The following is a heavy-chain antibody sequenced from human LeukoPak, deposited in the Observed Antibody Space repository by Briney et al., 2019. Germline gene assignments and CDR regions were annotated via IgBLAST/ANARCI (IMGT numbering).Heavy chain of an antibody. V-gene: IGHV1-69*13. D-gene: IGHD6-13*01. Sequence: GASVKVSCKASGGTFSSYAISWVRQAPGQGLEWMGGIIPIFGTASYAQKFQGRVTITADESTSTAYMELSSLRSEDTAVYYCATLRGMAYSSSYENHGYMDVWGKGTTVTVSS. CDR3: ATLRGMAYSSSYENHGYMDV. CDR1: GGTFSSYA. J-gene: IGHJ6*03. CDR2: IIPIFGTA.